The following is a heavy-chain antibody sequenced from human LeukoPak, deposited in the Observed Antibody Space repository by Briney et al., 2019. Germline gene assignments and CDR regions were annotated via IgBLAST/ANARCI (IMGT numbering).Heavy chain of an antibody. CDR1: GFTFSNYG. Sequence: HSGGSLRLSCAASGFTFSNYGMHSVRQAPGRGLEWVAVILYDGSERYYTDSERGRFTIYRDYYKNTLYAEISSLRDEHRGVYYCSATDHFSTGWADYWGQGVGVTVSS. CDR3: SATDHFSTGWADY. CDR2: ILYDGSER. D-gene: IGHD6-19*01. J-gene: IGHJ4*02. V-gene: IGHV3-33*01.